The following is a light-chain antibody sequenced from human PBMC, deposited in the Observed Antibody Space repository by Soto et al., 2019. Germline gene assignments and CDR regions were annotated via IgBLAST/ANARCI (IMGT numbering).Light chain of an antibody. CDR2: GAS. CDR3: QHYNNWHIT. J-gene: IGKJ5*01. Sequence: EIVLTQSPATLSLSPGERATLSGRASQSVSSYVAWYQQKPGQAHRLLIYGASSRATGIPDRFSGSGSGTEFILTISSLQPEDVAVYYCQHYNNWHITFGQGTRLEIK. V-gene: IGKV3D-15*01. CDR1: QSVSSY.